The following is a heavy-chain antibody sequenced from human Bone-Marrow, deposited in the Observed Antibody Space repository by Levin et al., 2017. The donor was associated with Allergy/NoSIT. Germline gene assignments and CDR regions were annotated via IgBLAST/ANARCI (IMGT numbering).Heavy chain of an antibody. CDR3: ARDLERGLSGL. D-gene: IGHD2-2*01. CDR2: INPNSGGT. CDR1: GYTFTGYY. V-gene: IGHV1-2*02. Sequence: GESLKISCKASGYTFTGYYMHWVRQAPGQGLEWMGWINPNSGGTNYAQKFQGRVTMTRDTSISTAYMELSRLRSDDTAVYYCARDLERGLSGLWGQGTMVTVSS. J-gene: IGHJ3*01.